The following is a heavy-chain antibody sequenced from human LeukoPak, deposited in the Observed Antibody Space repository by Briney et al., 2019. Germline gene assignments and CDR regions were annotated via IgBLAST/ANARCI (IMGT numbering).Heavy chain of an antibody. Sequence: GGSLRLSCAASAFTFSDYSMNWVRQAPGKGLEWVSYISGRSSTIYYADSAKGRFTISRDNAKSSMYLQMNSLRAEDTAVYYCARDRLKSGSYYFDYWGQGTLVTVSS. J-gene: IGHJ4*02. V-gene: IGHV3-48*01. CDR1: AFTFSDYS. D-gene: IGHD1-26*01. CDR2: ISGRSSTI. CDR3: ARDRLKSGSYYFDY.